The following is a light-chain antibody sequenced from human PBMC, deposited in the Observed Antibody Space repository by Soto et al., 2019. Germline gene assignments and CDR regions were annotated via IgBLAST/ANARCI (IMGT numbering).Light chain of an antibody. Sequence: EIVMTQSPATLSVSPGETATLSCRASQRVGINLAWYQQKPGQAPRLLIYSASTRASGIPVRFSGSGSGSEFTLTIDTLQSEDFAVYYCQQYHNWLPITFGQGTRLEIK. CDR3: QQYHNWLPIT. V-gene: IGKV3-15*01. CDR1: QRVGIN. CDR2: SAS. J-gene: IGKJ5*01.